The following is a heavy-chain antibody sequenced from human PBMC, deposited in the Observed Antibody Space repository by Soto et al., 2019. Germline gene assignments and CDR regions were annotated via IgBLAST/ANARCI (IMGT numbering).Heavy chain of an antibody. Sequence: EVQLVESGGGLVQPGESLRLSCAACGFAFNTYEMNWIRQAPGKGLEWVAYISSRGTSIFYADSVKGRFSISRDNDNDSVSLLMNNLRVDDTAVYYCARDRGYNTGWYGGALVLWGQGTLVTVSS. D-gene: IGHD6-19*01. CDR3: ARDRGYNTGWYGGALVL. J-gene: IGHJ4*02. CDR1: GFAFNTYE. CDR2: ISSRGTSI. V-gene: IGHV3-48*03.